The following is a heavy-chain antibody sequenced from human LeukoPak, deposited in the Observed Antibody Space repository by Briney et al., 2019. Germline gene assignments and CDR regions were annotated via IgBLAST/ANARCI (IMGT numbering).Heavy chain of an antibody. J-gene: IGHJ3*02. V-gene: IGHV4-34*01. Sequence: PSETLSLTCAVYGGSFSGYYWSWIRQPPGKGLEWIGEINHSGSTNYNPSLKSRVTISVDTSKNQFSLKLSSVTAADTAVYYCARQGPRRWLQLIGAFDIWGQGTMVTVSS. CDR1: GGSFSGYY. CDR3: ARQGPRRWLQLIGAFDI. CDR2: INHSGST. D-gene: IGHD5-24*01.